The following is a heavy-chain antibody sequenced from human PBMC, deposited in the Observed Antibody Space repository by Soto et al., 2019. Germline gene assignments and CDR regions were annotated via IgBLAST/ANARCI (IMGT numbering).Heavy chain of an antibody. V-gene: IGHV1-3*01. Sequence: ASVKVSCKASGYTFTSYAMHWVRQAPGQRLEWMGWINAGNGNTKYSQKYQGRVTITRGTSASTAYMELSSLRSEDTAVYYCARDPLYSSSWYKGYSYYGMDVWGQGTTVTVSS. CDR1: GYTFTSYA. CDR2: INAGNGNT. J-gene: IGHJ6*02. CDR3: ARDPLYSSSWYKGYSYYGMDV. D-gene: IGHD6-13*01.